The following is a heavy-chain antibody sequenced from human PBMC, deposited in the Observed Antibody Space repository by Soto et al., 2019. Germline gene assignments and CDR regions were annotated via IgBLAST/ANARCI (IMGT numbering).Heavy chain of an antibody. CDR2: IIPIFATA. V-gene: IGHV1-69*01. CDR3: ASGYSSGLFDY. D-gene: IGHD6-19*01. Sequence: QVQLVQSGAEVKKPGSSVKVSCKASGGTFSSHEISWVRQAPGQGLERMGGIIPIFATANYAQKFQGRVMIAADESTITAYMELSSLRSEDTAVYYCASGYSSGLFDYWGQGTLVTVSS. J-gene: IGHJ4*02. CDR1: GGTFSSHE.